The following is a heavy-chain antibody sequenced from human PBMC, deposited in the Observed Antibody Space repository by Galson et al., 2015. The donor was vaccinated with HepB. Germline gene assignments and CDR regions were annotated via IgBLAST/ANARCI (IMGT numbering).Heavy chain of an antibody. J-gene: IGHJ1*01. CDR1: GFTFSSYA. CDR2: ISGSGGST. D-gene: IGHD4-23*01. CDR3: AKDLLYGGATRYFQH. Sequence: SLRLSCAASGFTFSSYAMSWVRQAPGKGLEWVSAISGSGGSTYYADSVKGRFTISRDNSKNTLYLQMNSLRAEDTAVYYCAKDLLYGGATRYFQHWGQGTLVTVSS. V-gene: IGHV3-23*01.